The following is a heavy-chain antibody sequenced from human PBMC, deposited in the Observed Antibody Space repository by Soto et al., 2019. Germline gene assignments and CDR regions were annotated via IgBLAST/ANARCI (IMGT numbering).Heavy chain of an antibody. J-gene: IGHJ4*02. CDR2: IYYSGST. V-gene: IGHV4-59*01. Sequence: SETLSLTCTVSGGSISSYYWSWIRQPPGKGLEWIGYIYYSGSTNYNPAPKSRVTISVDTSKNQFSLRLSAVTASDTAVYYCARDTGSYSGYDYWGQGTLVTVSS. D-gene: IGHD5-12*01. CDR1: GGSISSYY. CDR3: ARDTGSYSGYDY.